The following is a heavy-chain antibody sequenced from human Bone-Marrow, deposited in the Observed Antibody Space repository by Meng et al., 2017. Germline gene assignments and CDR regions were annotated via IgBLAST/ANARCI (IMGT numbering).Heavy chain of an antibody. CDR3: TTEFVDAFDI. D-gene: IGHD2-21*01. V-gene: IGHV3-15*01. CDR1: GFTFSNAW. CDR2: IKSKTDGGTT. J-gene: IGHJ3*02. Sequence: GESLKISCAASGFTFSNAWMSWVRQAPGKGLEWVGRIKSKTDGGTTDYAAPVKGRFTIARDDSKNTLYLQMNSLKTEDTAVYYCTTEFVDAFDIWGQGTMVTGSS.